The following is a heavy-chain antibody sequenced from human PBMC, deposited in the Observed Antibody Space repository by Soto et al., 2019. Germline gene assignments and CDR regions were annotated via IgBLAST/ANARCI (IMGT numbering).Heavy chain of an antibody. V-gene: IGHV4-59*01. CDR1: GGSISSYY. Sequence: QVQLQESGPGLVKPSETLSLTCTVSGGSISSYYWSWIRQPPGKGLEWIGYIYYSGSTNYNPSLKSRVTISVDTSKNQFSLKLSSVTAADTAVYYCARDTRGGRQPGLFGFTYYGMDVWGQGTTVTVSS. D-gene: IGHD3-16*01. CDR2: IYYSGST. J-gene: IGHJ6*02. CDR3: ARDTRGGRQPGLFGFTYYGMDV.